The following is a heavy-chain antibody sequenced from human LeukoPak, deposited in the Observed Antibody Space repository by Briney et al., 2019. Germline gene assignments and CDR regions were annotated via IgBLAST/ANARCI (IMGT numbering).Heavy chain of an antibody. J-gene: IGHJ4*02. CDR2: INQDGSAE. D-gene: IGHD4-17*01. Sequence: GGSLRLSCAASGFTFSTYSMSWVRQAPGKGLDWVASINQDGSAEYYVDSVRGRFTISRDNAKNSLYLQVNSLRVDDTAAYYCVRLFGGVTTFDYWGQGTLVTVSS. V-gene: IGHV3-7*01. CDR3: VRLFGGVTTFDY. CDR1: GFTFSTYS.